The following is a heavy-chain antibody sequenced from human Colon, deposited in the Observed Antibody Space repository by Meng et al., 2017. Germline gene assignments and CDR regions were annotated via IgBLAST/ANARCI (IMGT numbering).Heavy chain of an antibody. V-gene: IGHV1-69*06. J-gene: IGHJ4*02. CDR2: IIPIFGTP. CDR1: GGTFTYFA. CDR3: ARWDNSGYYFDY. D-gene: IGHD3-22*01. Sequence: QLQLVQSGAEGKKPGSSVKVSCKASGGTFTYFAFSWVRQAPGQGLEWMGGIIPIFGTPHYAQKFHGRVTITADKSTNTAYMELSSLRSEDTAVYYCARWDNSGYYFDYWGQGTLVTVSS.